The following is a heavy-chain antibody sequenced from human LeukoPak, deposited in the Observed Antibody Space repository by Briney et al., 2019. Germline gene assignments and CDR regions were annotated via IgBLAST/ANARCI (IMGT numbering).Heavy chain of an antibody. CDR3: ARDYDILTGTEFDY. CDR2: INPNSGGT. D-gene: IGHD3-9*01. V-gene: IGHV1-2*02. CDR1: GYTLTAYY. Sequence: ASVKVSCKASGYTLTAYYMHWVRQAPGQGLEWMGWINPNSGGTNYAQKFQGRVTMTRDTSINTAYMELSSLTFDDTAVYYCARDYDILTGTEFDYWGQGALVTVSS. J-gene: IGHJ4*02.